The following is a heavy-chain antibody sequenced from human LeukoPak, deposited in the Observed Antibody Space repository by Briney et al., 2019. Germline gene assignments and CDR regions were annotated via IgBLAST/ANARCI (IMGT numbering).Heavy chain of an antibody. CDR3: ARVLQLWPRGGAFDI. V-gene: IGHV1-69*04. Sequence: ASVKVSCKASGGTVSSYAISWVRQAPGQGLEWMGRIIPILGIAYYAQKFQGRVTITADKSTSTAHMELSSLRSEDTAVYYCARVLQLWPRGGAFDIWGQGTMVTVSS. D-gene: IGHD5-18*01. CDR1: GGTVSSYA. CDR2: IIPILGIA. J-gene: IGHJ3*02.